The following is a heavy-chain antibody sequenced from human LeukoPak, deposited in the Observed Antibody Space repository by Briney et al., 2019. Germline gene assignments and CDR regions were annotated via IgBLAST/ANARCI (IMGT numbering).Heavy chain of an antibody. V-gene: IGHV3-21*01. CDR1: GFTFSSYS. Sequence: GGSLRLSCAASGFTFSSYSMNWVRQAPGKGLEWVSSISSSSSYIYYADSVEGRFTISRDNAKNSLYLQMNSLRAEDTAVYYCARMRHYYDSSGYRLNWFDPWGQGTLVTVSS. J-gene: IGHJ5*02. CDR2: ISSSSSYI. CDR3: ARMRHYYDSSGYRLNWFDP. D-gene: IGHD3-22*01.